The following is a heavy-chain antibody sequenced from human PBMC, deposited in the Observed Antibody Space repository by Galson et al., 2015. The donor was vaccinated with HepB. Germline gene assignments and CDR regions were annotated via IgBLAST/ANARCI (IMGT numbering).Heavy chain of an antibody. CDR3: ARAGCSSTSCKAPTHAFDI. CDR1: GGTFSSYA. V-gene: IGHV1-69*13. J-gene: IGHJ3*02. CDR2: IVPIFGIA. Sequence: SVKVSCKASGGTFSSYAISWVRQAPGQGLEWMGGIVPIFGIANYAQKFQGRVTITADESTSTAYMELSSLRSEDTAVYYCARAGCSSTSCKAPTHAFDIWGQGTMVTVSS. D-gene: IGHD2-2*01.